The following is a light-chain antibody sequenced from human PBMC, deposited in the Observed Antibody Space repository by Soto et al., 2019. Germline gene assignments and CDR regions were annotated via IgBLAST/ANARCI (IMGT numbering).Light chain of an antibody. CDR1: QSVSSY. Sequence: ESALTQSPATMSLSPGERATLSCRASQSVSSYLAWYQQKPGQAPRLLIYDASNGATGIPARFSGSGSGTDFTLTISSLEPEDFAVYYCQQRSNCPLTFGGGTKVEIK. CDR2: DAS. V-gene: IGKV3-11*01. J-gene: IGKJ4*01. CDR3: QQRSNCPLT.